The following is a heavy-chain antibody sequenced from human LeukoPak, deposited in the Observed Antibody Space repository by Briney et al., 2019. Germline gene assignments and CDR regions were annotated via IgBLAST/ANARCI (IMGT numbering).Heavy chain of an antibody. D-gene: IGHD6-13*01. CDR3: ARVGRIKQYSSSWYVWFDP. V-gene: IGHV1-2*02. Sequence: ASVKVSCKASGYTFTGYYMHWVRQAPGRGLEWMGWINPNSGGTNYAQKFQGRVTMTRDTSISTAYMELSRLRSDDTAVYYCARVGRIKQYSSSWYVWFDPWGQGTLVTVSS. CDR1: GYTFTGYY. J-gene: IGHJ5*02. CDR2: INPNSGGT.